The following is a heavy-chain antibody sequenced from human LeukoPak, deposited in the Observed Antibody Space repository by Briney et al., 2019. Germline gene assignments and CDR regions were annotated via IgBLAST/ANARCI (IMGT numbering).Heavy chain of an antibody. CDR2: IYYTGST. V-gene: IGHV4-59*08. Sequence: SETLSLTCTVSGGSISGYYWSWIRQPPGKGLEWIGYIYYTGSTNYNPSLRSRVTISVDTSKNQFSLKLSSVTAADTAVYYCARRGYSGYERFDYWGQGTLVTVSA. D-gene: IGHD5-12*01. J-gene: IGHJ4*02. CDR1: GGSISGYY. CDR3: ARRGYSGYERFDY.